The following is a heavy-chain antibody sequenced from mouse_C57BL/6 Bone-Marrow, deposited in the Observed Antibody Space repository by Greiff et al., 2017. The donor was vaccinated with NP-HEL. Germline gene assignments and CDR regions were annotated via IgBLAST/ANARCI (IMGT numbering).Heavy chain of an antibody. CDR1: GFNIKDDY. V-gene: IGHV14-4*01. D-gene: IGHD1-1*01. CDR3: TTPDYYGPWFAY. J-gene: IGHJ3*01. CDR2: IDPENGDT. Sequence: VHVKQSGAELVRPGASVKLSCTASGFNIKDDYMHWVKQRPEQGLEWIGWIDPENGDTEYASKFQGKATITADTSSNTAYLQLSSLTSEDTAVYYCTTPDYYGPWFAYWGQGTLVTVSA.